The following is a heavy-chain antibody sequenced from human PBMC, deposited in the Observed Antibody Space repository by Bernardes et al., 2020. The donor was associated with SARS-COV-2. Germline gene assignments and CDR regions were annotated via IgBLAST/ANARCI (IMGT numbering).Heavy chain of an antibody. J-gene: IGHJ6*02. V-gene: IGHV3-66*02. CDR3: ARTAPTIAAAGYYYYYYGMDV. CDR2: IYIGGST. D-gene: IGHD6-13*01. Sequence: GSLSLSCAASGFTVSSNYMSWVRPAPGKGLEWVSVIYIGGSTYYADSVKGRFTISRDNSKNTLYLQMNSLRTEDTAVYYCARTAPTIAAAGYYYYYYGMDVWGQGTTVTVSS. CDR1: GFTVSSNY.